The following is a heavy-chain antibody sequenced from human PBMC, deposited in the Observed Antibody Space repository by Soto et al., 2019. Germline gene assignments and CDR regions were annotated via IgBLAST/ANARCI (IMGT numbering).Heavy chain of an antibody. CDR2: FDPEDGET. CDR3: AKGPDWFDP. Sequence: ASVKVSCKVSGYTLTELSMHWVRQAPGKGLEWMGGFDPEDGETIYAQKFQGRVTVTEDTSTDTAYMELSSLRSEDTAVYYCAKGPDWFDPWGQGTLVTVSS. CDR1: GYTLTELS. J-gene: IGHJ5*02. V-gene: IGHV1-24*01.